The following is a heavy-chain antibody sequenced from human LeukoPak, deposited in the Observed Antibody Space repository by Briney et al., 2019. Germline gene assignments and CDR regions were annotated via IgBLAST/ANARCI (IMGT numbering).Heavy chain of an antibody. CDR2: ISSSSSYI. CDR3: ARDRTTGRAVAGTASDY. J-gene: IGHJ4*02. V-gene: IGHV3-21*01. Sequence: NPGGSLRLSCAASGFTFSSYSMNWVRRSPGKGREWVSSISSSSSYIYYADSVKGRFTISRDNAKHSLYLQMNRLRDEDTAVYYCARDRTTGRAVAGTASDYWGQGTLVTVSS. CDR1: GFTFSSYS. D-gene: IGHD6-19*01.